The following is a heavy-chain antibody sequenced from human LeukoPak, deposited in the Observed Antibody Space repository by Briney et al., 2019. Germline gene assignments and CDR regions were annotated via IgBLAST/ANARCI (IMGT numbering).Heavy chain of an antibody. CDR3: AKDRPQYCSSVSCYVFDS. J-gene: IGHJ4*02. CDR2: ISGNGGGT. V-gene: IGHV3-23*01. D-gene: IGHD2-2*01. CDR1: EFTFSNYA. Sequence: GGPLRLSCVGSEFTFSNYAMSWVRQAPGRGLEWVSSISGNGGGTYYADSVKGRFTISRDNSRNTLYLQMNSLRAEDTALYYCAKDRPQYCSSVSCYVFDSWGQGTLVTVSS.